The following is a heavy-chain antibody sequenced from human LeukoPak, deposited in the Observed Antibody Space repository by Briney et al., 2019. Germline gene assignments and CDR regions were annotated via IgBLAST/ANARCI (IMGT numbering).Heavy chain of an antibody. V-gene: IGHV4-59*08. CDR2: FYDSGDF. CDR3: ARLLRPGGRKGDAFDI. Sequence: SQTLSLTCSVSGGSISGHHWTWIRQPPGTGLEGIGYFYDSGDFNYNPSLKSRVTISTDMSNNQFSLRMSPVTAADTAMYYCARLLRPGGRKGDAFDIWGQGTLVTVSS. D-gene: IGHD1-26*01. CDR1: GGSISGHH. J-gene: IGHJ3*02.